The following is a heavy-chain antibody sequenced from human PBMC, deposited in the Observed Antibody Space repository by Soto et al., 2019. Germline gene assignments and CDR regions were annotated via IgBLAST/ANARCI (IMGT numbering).Heavy chain of an antibody. V-gene: IGHV1-8*01. J-gene: IGHJ4*02. CDR2: MNPNTGNS. Sequence: ASVKVSCKASGYTFTSYDIYWVRQATGQGLAWMGWMNPNTGNSGYAQKFQGRVTVTSDTSINTVHMELSSLRSEDTAVYYCARRAETNGWNGFGADKYYFDFWGQGTLVTVSS. D-gene: IGHD1-1*01. CDR3: ARRAETNGWNGFGADKYYFDF. CDR1: GYTFTSYD.